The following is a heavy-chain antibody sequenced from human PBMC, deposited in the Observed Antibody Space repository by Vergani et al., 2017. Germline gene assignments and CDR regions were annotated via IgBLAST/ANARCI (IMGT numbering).Heavy chain of an antibody. J-gene: IGHJ4*02. Sequence: QVQLVESGGGVVQPGRSLRLSCAASGFTFSSYGMHRVRQAPGKGLEWVALIWYDGSNKYYADSVKGRFTISRDNSKNTLFLQMNSLRAEDTAVYYCARDGALGDFDYWGQGTLVTVSS. V-gene: IGHV3-33*01. D-gene: IGHD3-16*01. CDR3: ARDGALGDFDY. CDR2: IWYDGSNK. CDR1: GFTFSSYG.